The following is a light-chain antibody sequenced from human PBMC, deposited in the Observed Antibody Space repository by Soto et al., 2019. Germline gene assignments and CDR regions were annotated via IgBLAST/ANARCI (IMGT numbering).Light chain of an antibody. CDR1: QSVSSN. V-gene: IGKV3-15*01. Sequence: EIVMTQSPATLSVPPGERATLSCRASQSVSSNFAWYQQRPGQAPRLLFYGASIRATAVPARFTASGSGTDFTLTISRLEPEDFAVYYCQQYGSLSWTFGQGTKVDIK. J-gene: IGKJ1*01. CDR2: GAS. CDR3: QQYGSLSWT.